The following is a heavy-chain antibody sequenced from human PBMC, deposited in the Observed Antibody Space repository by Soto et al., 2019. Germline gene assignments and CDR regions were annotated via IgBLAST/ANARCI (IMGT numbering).Heavy chain of an antibody. CDR1: GFTFSSYG. V-gene: IGHV3-30*18. D-gene: IGHD6-13*01. CDR2: ISYDGSNK. Sequence: HPGGSLRLSCAASGFTFSSYGMHWVRQAPGKGLEWVAVISYDGSNKYYADSVKGRFTISRDNSKNTLYLQMNSLRAEDTAVYYCAKASVAAADPPNFDYWGQGTLVTVSS. CDR3: AKASVAAADPPNFDY. J-gene: IGHJ4*02.